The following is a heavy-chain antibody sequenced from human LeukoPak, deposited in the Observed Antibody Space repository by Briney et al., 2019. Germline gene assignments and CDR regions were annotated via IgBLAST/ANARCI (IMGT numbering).Heavy chain of an antibody. J-gene: IGHJ4*02. CDR3: ARDSMWELLRFDY. Sequence: GGSLRLSCAASGFTLRDYAIHWVRQAPGKGLEWVSNISSSRSTIYYADSVKGRFTISRDNAKNSLYLQMNSLRAEDTAVYYCARDSMWELLRFDYWGQGTLVTVSS. V-gene: IGHV3-48*01. CDR1: GFTLRDYA. CDR2: ISSSRSTI. D-gene: IGHD1-26*01.